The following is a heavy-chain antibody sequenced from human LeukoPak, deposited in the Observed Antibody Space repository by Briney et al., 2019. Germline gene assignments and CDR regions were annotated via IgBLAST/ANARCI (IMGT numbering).Heavy chain of an antibody. J-gene: IGHJ5*02. CDR3: ARRVRIDRSGSPGGIDP. V-gene: IGHV4-34*01. CDR2: INHSGST. D-gene: IGHD1-26*01. Sequence: PSETLSLTCAVYGGSFSGYYWSWIRQPPGKGLEWIGEINHSGSTNYNPSLKSRVTISVDTSKNQFSLKLSSVTAADTAVYYCARRVRIDRSGSPGGIDPWGQGTLVTVSS. CDR1: GGSFSGYY.